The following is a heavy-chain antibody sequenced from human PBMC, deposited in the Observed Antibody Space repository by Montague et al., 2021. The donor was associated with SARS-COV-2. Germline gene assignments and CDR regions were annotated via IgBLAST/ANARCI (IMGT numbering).Heavy chain of an antibody. Sequence: SETLSLTCEVDGDSITDYYWTWIRQPPGKGLEWIGEIHHTGNTNYNPSFRSRVTISVDTSRNPFSLKLTSVTAADTAVYYCARGRGHNSGVDYWGQGILVIVSS. CDR1: GDSITDYY. CDR3: ARGRGHNSGVDY. CDR2: IHHTGNT. V-gene: IGHV4-34*01. J-gene: IGHJ4*02. D-gene: IGHD5-24*01.